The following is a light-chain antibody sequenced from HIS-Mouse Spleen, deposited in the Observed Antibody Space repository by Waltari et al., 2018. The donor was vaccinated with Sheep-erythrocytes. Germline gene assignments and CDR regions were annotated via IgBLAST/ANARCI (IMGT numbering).Light chain of an antibody. V-gene: IGKV1-9*01. J-gene: IGKJ2*01. CDR3: QQLNSYPHT. CDR1: QGISSY. Sequence: DIQLTQSSSFPSASVGERVTITCRASQGISSYLAWYQQKPGKAPKLLIYAASTLQSGVPSRFSGSGSGTEFTLTISSLQPEDFATYYCQQLNSYPHTFGQGTKLEIK. CDR2: AAS.